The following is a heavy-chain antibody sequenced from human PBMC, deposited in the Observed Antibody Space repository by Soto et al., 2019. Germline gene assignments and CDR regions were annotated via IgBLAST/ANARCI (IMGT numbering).Heavy chain of an antibody. CDR3: GRLEGLATISYYFDY. J-gene: IGHJ4*02. CDR2: ISGSGGST. CDR1: GFTFSSYA. D-gene: IGHD1-1*01. V-gene: IGHV3-23*01. Sequence: GGSLRLSCAASGFTFSSYAMSWVRQAPGKGLEWVSAISGSGGSTYYADSVKGRFTISRDNSKNTLYLQMNSLRAEDTAVYYCGRLEGLATISYYFDYWGQGALVTGSS.